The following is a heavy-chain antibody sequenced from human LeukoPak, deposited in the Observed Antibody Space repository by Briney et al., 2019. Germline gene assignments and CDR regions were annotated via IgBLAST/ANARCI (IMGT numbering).Heavy chain of an antibody. CDR2: IRYDGSNK. Sequence: GGSLRLSCAASGFTFSSYGMHWVRQAPGKGLEWVAFIRYDGSNKYYADSVKGRFTISRDNSKNTLYLQMNSLRAEDTAVYYGXXXXIVGGVVDYYYMDVWGKGTTVTVSS. D-gene: IGHD2-21*01. CDR1: GFTFSSYG. V-gene: IGHV3-30*02. CDR3: XXXXIVGGVVDYYYMDV. J-gene: IGHJ6*03.